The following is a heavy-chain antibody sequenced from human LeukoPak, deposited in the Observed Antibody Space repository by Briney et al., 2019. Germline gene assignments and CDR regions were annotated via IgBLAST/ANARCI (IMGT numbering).Heavy chain of an antibody. CDR2: IIPIFGTA. Sequence: EASVKVSCKASGGTFSSYAISWGRQAPGQGLEWMGGIIPIFGTANYAQKFQGRVTITADKSTSTAYMELSSLRSEDTAVYYCARDRGDNWFDPWGQGTLVTVSS. J-gene: IGHJ5*02. CDR1: GGTFSSYA. V-gene: IGHV1-69*06. D-gene: IGHD3-10*01. CDR3: ARDRGDNWFDP.